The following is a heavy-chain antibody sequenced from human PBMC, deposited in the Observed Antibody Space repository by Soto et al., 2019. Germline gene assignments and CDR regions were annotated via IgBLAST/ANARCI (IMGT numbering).Heavy chain of an antibody. Sequence: QTGGSLRLSCAASGFTFSSYAMHWVRQAPGKGLEWVAVISYDGSNKYYADSVKGRFTISRDNSKNTLYLQMNSLRAEDTAVYYCAYNPPPVAVAPFYWGQGTLVTVSS. J-gene: IGHJ4*02. V-gene: IGHV3-30-3*01. CDR2: ISYDGSNK. CDR1: GFTFSSYA. D-gene: IGHD6-19*01. CDR3: AYNPPPVAVAPFY.